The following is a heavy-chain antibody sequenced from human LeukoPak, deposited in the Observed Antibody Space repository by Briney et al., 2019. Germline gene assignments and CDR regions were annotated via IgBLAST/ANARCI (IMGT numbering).Heavy chain of an antibody. CDR1: GYSFTSYW. CDR3: ARHYHDSSGPSHAFDI. CDR2: IYPGDSDT. Sequence: GESLKISCKGSGYSFTSYWIGWVRQMPGKGLEWMGIIYPGDSDTRYSPSFQGQVTISADKSISTAYLQWSSLKASDTAMYYCARHYHDSSGPSHAFDIWGQGTMVTVSS. J-gene: IGHJ3*02. D-gene: IGHD3-22*01. V-gene: IGHV5-51*01.